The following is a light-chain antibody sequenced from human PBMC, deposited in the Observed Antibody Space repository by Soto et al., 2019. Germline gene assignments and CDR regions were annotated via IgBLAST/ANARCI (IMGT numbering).Light chain of an antibody. CDR3: SSYTSSSTLPFV. CDR2: EVN. J-gene: IGLJ1*01. V-gene: IGLV2-14*01. Sequence: QSVLTQPPSASGSPGQSVAISCTGTSSDVGGYNYVSWYQQHPGKAPKLMIYEVNKRPSGVSNRFSGSKSGNTASLTISGLQAEDEADYYCSSYTSSSTLPFVFGTGTKVTVL. CDR1: SSDVGGYNY.